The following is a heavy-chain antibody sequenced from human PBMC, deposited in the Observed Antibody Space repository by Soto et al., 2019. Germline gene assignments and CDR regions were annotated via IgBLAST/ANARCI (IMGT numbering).Heavy chain of an antibody. CDR2: ISGSGGST. V-gene: IGHV3-23*01. CDR1: GFTFSSYA. J-gene: IGHJ4*02. CDR3: AKVSGRDDYVWGSYRSPDY. D-gene: IGHD3-16*02. Sequence: EVQLLESGGGLVQPGGSLRLSCAASGFTFSSYAMSWVRQAPGKGLEWVSAISGSGGSTYYADSVKGRFTISRDNSKNTLYLQMNSLRAEDTAVYYCAKVSGRDDYVWGSYRSPDYWGQGTLVTVSS.